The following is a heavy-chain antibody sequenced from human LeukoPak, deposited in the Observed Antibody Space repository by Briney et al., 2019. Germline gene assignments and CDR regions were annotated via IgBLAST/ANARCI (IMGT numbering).Heavy chain of an antibody. J-gene: IGHJ4*02. D-gene: IGHD1/OR15-1a*01. V-gene: IGHV4-59*08. CDR3: ARLHVLNNSVLHHFDR. CDR1: GGSISDYY. CDR2: IKYRGNT. Sequence: SETLSLTCTVSGGSISDYYWSWIRQPPGKGLEWIAYIKYRGNTDYNPSLKSRVTISVDTSKNHFSLKLNSVTAADTAVYYCARLHVLNNSVLHHFDRWGQGTLVTVSS.